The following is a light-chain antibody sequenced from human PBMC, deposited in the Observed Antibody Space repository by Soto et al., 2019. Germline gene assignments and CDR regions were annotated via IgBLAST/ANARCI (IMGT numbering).Light chain of an antibody. Sequence: QSVLRQPPSASWTPGQRVTISCSGSSSNIGSNTVNWYQQLPGTAPKLLIYSNNQWPSGVPDRFSGSKSGTSASLAISGLQSEDEADYYCAVWDDSLNGNVFGTGTKVTAL. CDR2: SNN. CDR1: SSNIGSNT. V-gene: IGLV1-44*01. J-gene: IGLJ1*01. CDR3: AVWDDSLNGNV.